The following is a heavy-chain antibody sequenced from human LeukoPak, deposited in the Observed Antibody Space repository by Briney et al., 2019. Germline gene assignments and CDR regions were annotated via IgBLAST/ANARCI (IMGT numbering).Heavy chain of an antibody. D-gene: IGHD1-14*01. J-gene: IGHJ6*03. V-gene: IGHV1-2*02. CDR3: ARGDTGRSPKSHYYYYYMDV. CDR2: INPNSGGT. Sequence: ASVKVSCKASGYTFTGYYMHWVRQAPGQGLEWMGWINPNSGGTNYAQKFQGRVTMTRDTSISTAYMELSRLRSDDTAVYYCARGDTGRSPKSHYYYYYMDVWGEGTTVTVSS. CDR1: GYTFTGYY.